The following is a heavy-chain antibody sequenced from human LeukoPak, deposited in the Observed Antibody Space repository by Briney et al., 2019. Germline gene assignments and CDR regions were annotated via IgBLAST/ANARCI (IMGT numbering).Heavy chain of an antibody. V-gene: IGHV3-53*05. D-gene: IGHD6-19*01. CDR2: IYSGGST. CDR3: ARERSQWLNFDY. CDR1: GFTVSSNY. Sequence: PGGSLRLSCAASGFTVSSNYMSWVRQAPGKGLEWVSVIYSGGSTYYADSVKGRFTISRDNSKNTLYLQMNGLRAEDTAVYYCARERSQWLNFDYRGQGTLVTVSS. J-gene: IGHJ4*02.